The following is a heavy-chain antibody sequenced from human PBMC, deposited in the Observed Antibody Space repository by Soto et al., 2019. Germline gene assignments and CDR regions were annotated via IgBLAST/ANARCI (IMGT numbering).Heavy chain of an antibody. CDR3: AHGIMTTVTIGGGYFDY. CDR1: GFSLSTSGVG. D-gene: IGHD4-4*01. V-gene: IGHV2-5*02. Sequence: SGPTLVNPTQTLTLTCTFSGFSLSTSGVGVGWIRQPPGKALEWLALIYWDDDKRYSPSLKSRLTITKDTSKNQVVLTMTNMDPVDTATYYCAHGIMTTVTIGGGYFDYWGQGTLVTVSS. J-gene: IGHJ4*02. CDR2: IYWDDDK.